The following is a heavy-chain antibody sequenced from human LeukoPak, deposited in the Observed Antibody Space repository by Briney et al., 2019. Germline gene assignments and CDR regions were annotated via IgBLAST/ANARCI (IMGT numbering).Heavy chain of an antibody. CDR1: GYTFTNYA. J-gene: IGHJ4*02. CDR3: ARDRYGDGFAHFDY. Sequence: GASVKVSCTASGYTFTNYAMHWVRQAPGQGLEWMGWITPGGGTNYPQKFQGRVAITWDTSITTAYMDLSRLTSDDTAVYYCARDRYGDGFAHFDYWGQGALVTVSS. V-gene: IGHV1-2*02. D-gene: IGHD5-24*01. CDR2: ITPGGGT.